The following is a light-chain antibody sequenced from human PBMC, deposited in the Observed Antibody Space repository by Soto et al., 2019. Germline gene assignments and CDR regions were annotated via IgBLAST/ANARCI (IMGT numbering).Light chain of an antibody. CDR2: KAS. Sequence: DLQMTQSPSTLSASVGDRVTITCRASQSISSWLAWYQQKPGKAPKPLIYKASSLQSGVPSRFSRSRSGTEFTLTISSLQPDDFATYYCQQYNSYPWTFGQGTNVQIK. V-gene: IGKV1-5*03. J-gene: IGKJ1*01. CDR3: QQYNSYPWT. CDR1: QSISSW.